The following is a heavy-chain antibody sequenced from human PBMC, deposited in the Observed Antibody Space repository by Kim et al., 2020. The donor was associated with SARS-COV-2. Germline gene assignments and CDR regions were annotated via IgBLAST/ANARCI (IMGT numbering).Heavy chain of an antibody. J-gene: IGHJ3*02. V-gene: IGHV3-11*05. CDR3: ARDQARGGYSYGDDAFDI. D-gene: IGHD5-18*01. Sequence: VKGRFTISRDNAKNSLYLQMNSLRAEDTAVYYCARDQARGGYSYGDDAFDIWGQGTMVTVSS.